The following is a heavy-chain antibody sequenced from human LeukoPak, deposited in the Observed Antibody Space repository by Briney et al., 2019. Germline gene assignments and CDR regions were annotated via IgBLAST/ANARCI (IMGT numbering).Heavy chain of an antibody. V-gene: IGHV4-4*07. CDR1: GGSISSYY. Sequence: SETLSLTCTVSGGSISSYYWSWIRQPAGKGLEWIGRIYTSGSTNYNPSLKSRVTMSVDTSKNQFPLKLSSVTAADTAVYYCARGLFNYGAFDIWGQGTMVTVSS. CDR3: ARGLFNYGAFDI. D-gene: IGHD4-17*01. CDR2: IYTSGST. J-gene: IGHJ3*02.